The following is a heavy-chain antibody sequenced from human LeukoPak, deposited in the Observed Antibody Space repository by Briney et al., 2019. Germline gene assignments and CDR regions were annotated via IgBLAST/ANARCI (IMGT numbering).Heavy chain of an antibody. J-gene: IGHJ4*02. V-gene: IGHV4-59*01. Sequence: SETLSLTCTVSGGSISSYYWSWIRQPPGKGLEWIGYIYYSGSTNYNPSLKSRVTISVDTSKNQFSLKLSSVTAADTAVYYCASQYSSGWQSAYYFDYWGQGTLVTVSS. CDR3: ASQYSSGWQSAYYFDY. CDR1: GGSISSYY. CDR2: IYYSGST. D-gene: IGHD6-19*01.